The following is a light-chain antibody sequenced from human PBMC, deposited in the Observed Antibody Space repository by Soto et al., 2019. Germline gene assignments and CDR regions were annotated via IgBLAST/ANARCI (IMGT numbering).Light chain of an antibody. V-gene: IGKV3-11*01. Sequence: ETVLTQSPATLSLSPGERATLSCRASQSVSSFLAWYQQKAGQAPRLLIYDASSRAPGIPARFSGSGSGTDFTLTISSLEPEDFAVYYCQQRSNWLTFGGGTKVEIK. J-gene: IGKJ4*01. CDR3: QQRSNWLT. CDR1: QSVSSF. CDR2: DAS.